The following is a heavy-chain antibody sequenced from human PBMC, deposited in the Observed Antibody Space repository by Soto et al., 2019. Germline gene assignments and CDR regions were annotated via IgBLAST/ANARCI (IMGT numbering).Heavy chain of an antibody. J-gene: IGHJ4*02. V-gene: IGHV4-61*05. Sequence: SETLSLTCTVSGGSTSSSLYQWVWIRQPPGKGLEFIGYIYYAGTTTYNPSLKSRVTISVDTSKNQFSLKLSSVTAADTAVYYCARLGGYYQALDSWGQGTLVTVSS. CDR1: GGSTSSSLYQ. CDR3: ARLGGYYQALDS. CDR2: IYYAGTT. D-gene: IGHD3-22*01.